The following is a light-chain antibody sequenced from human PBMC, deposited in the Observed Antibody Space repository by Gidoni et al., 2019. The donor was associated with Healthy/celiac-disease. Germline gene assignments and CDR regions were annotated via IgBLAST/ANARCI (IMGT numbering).Light chain of an antibody. CDR1: SNNVGNQG. CDR3: SAWDSSLSAVV. J-gene: IGLJ2*01. CDR2: RNN. Sequence: QTGLTQPPSVATGLRQTATLTCTGNSNNVGNQGAAWLQQHQGHPPQLLTYRNNNRPSGISERLSASRSGNTASLTITGLQPEDAADYYCSAWDSSLSAVVFGGGTKLTVL. V-gene: IGLV10-54*01.